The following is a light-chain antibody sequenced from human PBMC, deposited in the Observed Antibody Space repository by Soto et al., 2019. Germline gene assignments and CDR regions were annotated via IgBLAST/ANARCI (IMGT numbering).Light chain of an antibody. CDR3: QQYNNGYA. CDR1: QSVRSN. J-gene: IGKJ2*01. Sequence: EIVMTQSPTTLSVSPGQRVTLSCRASQSVRSNLAWYQHKPGQAPRLLIYGASTRATGIPARFSGSGSGTEFSLTISSLQSKDFAIYYCQQYNNGYAFGQGTKLEIK. V-gene: IGKV3-15*01. CDR2: GAS.